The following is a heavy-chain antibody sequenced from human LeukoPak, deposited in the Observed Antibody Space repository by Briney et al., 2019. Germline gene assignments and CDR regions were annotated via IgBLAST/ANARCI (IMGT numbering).Heavy chain of an antibody. CDR1: GGSISSGSYY. CDR2: IYTSGST. V-gene: IGHV4-61*02. CDR3: ARVNLGPAAHYYFDY. Sequence: SQTLSLTCTVSGGSISSGSYYWSWIRQPAGKGLEWIGRIYTSGSTNYNPSLKSRVTISVDTSKNQFSLKLSSVTAADTAVYYCARVNLGPAAHYYFDYWGQGTLVTVSS. D-gene: IGHD2-2*01. J-gene: IGHJ4*02.